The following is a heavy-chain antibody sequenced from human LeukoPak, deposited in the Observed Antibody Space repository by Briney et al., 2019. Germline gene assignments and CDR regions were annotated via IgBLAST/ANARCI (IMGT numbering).Heavy chain of an antibody. D-gene: IGHD2-21*01. Sequence: GGSPRLSCAASGFTFSNAWMSWVRQAPGKGLEWVGRIKSKTDGGTTDYAAPVKGRFTISRDDSKNTLYLQMNSLKTEDTAVYYCTTDIIPYRYSRSAPTVYWGQGTLVTVSS. CDR1: GFTFSNAW. CDR2: IKSKTDGGTT. V-gene: IGHV3-15*01. CDR3: TTDIIPYRYSRSAPTVY. J-gene: IGHJ4*02.